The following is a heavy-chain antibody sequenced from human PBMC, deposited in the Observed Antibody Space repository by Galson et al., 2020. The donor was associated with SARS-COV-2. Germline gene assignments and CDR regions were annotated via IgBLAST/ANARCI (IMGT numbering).Heavy chain of an antibody. CDR3: AAPYCSGGSCNDAFDI. CDR2: IVVGSGNT. Sequence: KISCKASGFTFTSSAVQWVRQARGQRLEWIGWIVVGSGNTNYAQKFQERVTITRDMSTSTAYMELSSLRSEDTAVYYCAAPYCSGGSCNDAFDIWGQGTMVTVSS. CDR1: GFTFTSSA. J-gene: IGHJ3*02. D-gene: IGHD2-15*01. V-gene: IGHV1-58*01.